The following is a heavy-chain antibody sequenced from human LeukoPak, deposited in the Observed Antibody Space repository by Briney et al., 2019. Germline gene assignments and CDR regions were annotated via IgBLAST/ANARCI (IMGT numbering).Heavy chain of an antibody. CDR2: FDPEDGET. D-gene: IGHD2-8*01. CDR1: GYTFTNYY. J-gene: IGHJ4*02. V-gene: IGHV1-24*01. Sequence: GASVKVSCKASGYTFTNYYIHWVRQAPGKGLEWMGGFDPEDGETIYAQKFQGRVTMTEDTSTDTAYMELSSLRSEDTAVYYCATPFIWGVRTYYFDYWGQGTLVTVSS. CDR3: ATPFIWGVRTYYFDY.